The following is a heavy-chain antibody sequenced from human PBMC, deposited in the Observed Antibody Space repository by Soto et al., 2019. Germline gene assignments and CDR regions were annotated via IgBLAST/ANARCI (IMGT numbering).Heavy chain of an antibody. Sequence: ASVKVSCKASGYTFNSYGISWVRQAPGQGLEWMGWISAYNGNRNYAQKFQGRVTMTTDTSTSTAYMELRSLRSDDTTVYNCARHGPPLDYWGQGTPVTVSS. J-gene: IGHJ4*02. CDR1: GYTFNSYG. CDR2: ISAYNGNR. CDR3: ARHGPPLDY. V-gene: IGHV1-18*01.